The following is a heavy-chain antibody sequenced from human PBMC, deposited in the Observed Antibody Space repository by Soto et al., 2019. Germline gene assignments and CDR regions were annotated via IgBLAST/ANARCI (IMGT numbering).Heavy chain of an antibody. CDR1: GGSVSSGSYY. Sequence: QVQLQESGPGLVKPSETLAVTCTVSGGSVSSGSYYWSWIRQPPGKGLEWVGCISETGSGDYNPALKSRVTISVHTYKRQVALRLNSVTAADTAVYYCARAHSGYDPLGMDVWGQGTKVTVSS. CDR2: ISETGSG. CDR3: ARAHSGYDPLGMDV. V-gene: IGHV4-61*01. D-gene: IGHD5-12*01. J-gene: IGHJ6*02.